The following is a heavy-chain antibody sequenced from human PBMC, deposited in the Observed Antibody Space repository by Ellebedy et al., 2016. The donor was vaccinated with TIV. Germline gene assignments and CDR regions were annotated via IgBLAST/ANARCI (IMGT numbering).Heavy chain of an antibody. Sequence: GESLKISXAASGFDFSYYWMHWVRQAPGKGPVWVSRIHSDGSSTTYAESVKGRLTISRDNAKNTLYLQINNLRAEDTAIYYCGRATYTRSRFDYWGQGTLVTVSS. V-gene: IGHV3-74*01. J-gene: IGHJ4*02. CDR3: GRATYTRSRFDY. CDR1: GFDFSYYW. CDR2: IHSDGSST. D-gene: IGHD2-15*01.